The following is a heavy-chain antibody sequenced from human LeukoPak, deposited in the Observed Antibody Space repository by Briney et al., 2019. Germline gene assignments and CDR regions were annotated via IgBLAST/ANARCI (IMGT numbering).Heavy chain of an antibody. CDR3: ARGLPIRYFDL. J-gene: IGHJ2*01. Sequence: PSETLSLTCAVYGGSFSGYYWSWIRQPPGKGLEWIGEINHSGSTNYNPSLKSRVTISVDTFKNQFSLKLSSVTAADTAVYYCARGLPIRYFDLWGRGTLVTVSS. D-gene: IGHD5/OR15-5a*01. CDR1: GGSFSGYY. CDR2: INHSGST. V-gene: IGHV4-34*01.